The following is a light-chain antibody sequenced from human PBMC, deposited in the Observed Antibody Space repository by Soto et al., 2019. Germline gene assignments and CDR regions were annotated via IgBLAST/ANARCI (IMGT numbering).Light chain of an antibody. CDR2: DES. CDR3: QQSYMDPIT. J-gene: IGKJ5*01. CDR1: QDIDIY. V-gene: IGKV1-39*01. Sequence: TQMTQSPSSLSASVGDRVTITCRASQDIDIYLSWYQQKPGKVPKLLIYDESTLQSGVPSRFSGSGSGTDFTLSISSVQPEDFATYFCQQSYMDPITFGQGTRLEI.